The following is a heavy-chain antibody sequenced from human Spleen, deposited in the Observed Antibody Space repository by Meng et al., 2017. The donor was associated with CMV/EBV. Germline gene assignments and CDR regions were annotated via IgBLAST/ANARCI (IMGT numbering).Heavy chain of an antibody. Sequence: GGSLRLSCKGSGSSFTSYWIGWVRQMPGKGLEWMVTIYPGDSDTRYSPSFQGQVTISADKSISTAYLPWSSLKASDTAMYYCAREGYCGSTSCLHAFDIWGQGTMVTVSS. CDR2: IYPGDSDT. CDR1: GSSFTSYW. CDR3: AREGYCGSTSCLHAFDI. V-gene: IGHV5-51*01. J-gene: IGHJ3*02. D-gene: IGHD2-2*01.